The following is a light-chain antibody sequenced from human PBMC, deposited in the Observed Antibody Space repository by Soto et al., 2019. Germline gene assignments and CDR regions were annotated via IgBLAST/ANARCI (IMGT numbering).Light chain of an antibody. J-gene: IGKJ2*01. CDR1: QSVRSW. Sequence: DIQLSQSPSILSASVGDRVTITCRASQSVRSWLAWYQQQPGKAPKLLIYFASILESGVPSRFSGSGSETEYTLTIISLQPEDFATYYCQQYNSHSLYSFGQGTKVEIK. CDR2: FAS. CDR3: QQYNSHSLYS. V-gene: IGKV1-5*01.